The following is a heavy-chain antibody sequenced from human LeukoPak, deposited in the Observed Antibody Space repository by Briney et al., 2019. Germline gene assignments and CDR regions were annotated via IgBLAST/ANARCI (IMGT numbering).Heavy chain of an antibody. CDR3: ARQDYYDSSGYSIGY. D-gene: IGHD3-22*01. J-gene: IGHJ4*02. CDR2: IYYSGST. Sequence: SETLSLTCAVYGGSFSGYYWSWIRQPPGKGLEWIGSIYYSGSTYYNPSLKSRVTISVDTSKNQFSLKLSSVTAADTAVYYCARQDYYDSSGYSIGYWGQGTLVTVSS. CDR1: GGSFSGYY. V-gene: IGHV4-34*01.